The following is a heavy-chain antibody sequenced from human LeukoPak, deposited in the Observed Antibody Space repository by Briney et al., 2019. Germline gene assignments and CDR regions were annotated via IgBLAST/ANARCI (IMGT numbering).Heavy chain of an antibody. V-gene: IGHV3-11*01. CDR1: GFTFSDYY. J-gene: IGHJ3*02. D-gene: IGHD1-26*01. CDR3: ARDRVVGPTIAFDM. CDR2: IRSSGNTV. Sequence: GGSLRLSCAASGFTFSDYYMSWIRQAPGKGLEWVSYIRSSGNTVHYTDSVKGRFTISRDNAKNSLYLQMNSLRAEDTAVYYCARDRVVGPTIAFDMWGQGTMVTVSS.